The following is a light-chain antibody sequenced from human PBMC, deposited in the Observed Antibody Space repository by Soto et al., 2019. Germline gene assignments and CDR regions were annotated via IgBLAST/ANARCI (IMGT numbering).Light chain of an antibody. CDR3: QQIYSIPIT. Sequence: IQMTQSPSSLSASVGDRVTITCRASQSIKSNLNWYQQKPGKAPKLLIYAASSLQSGVPSRFSGSGSGTHFSLTISSLQPEDFATYYCQQIYSIPITFGQGTRLENK. CDR2: AAS. V-gene: IGKV1-39*01. CDR1: QSIKSN. J-gene: IGKJ5*01.